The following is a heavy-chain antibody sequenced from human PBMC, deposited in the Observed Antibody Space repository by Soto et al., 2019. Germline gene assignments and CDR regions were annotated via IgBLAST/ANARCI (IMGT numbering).Heavy chain of an antibody. CDR3: ARSGVGAKFYNWFDP. CDR2: IYPGDSDT. V-gene: IGHV5-51*01. CDR1: GYSFTSYW. D-gene: IGHD1-26*01. J-gene: IGHJ5*02. Sequence: GESLKISCKGSGYSFTSYWIVWGSQMPGKGLEWMGIIYPGDSDTRYSPSLQGQVTISADKSISTAYLQWRSLKASDTAMYYCARSGVGAKFYNWFDPWGQGTLVTVSA.